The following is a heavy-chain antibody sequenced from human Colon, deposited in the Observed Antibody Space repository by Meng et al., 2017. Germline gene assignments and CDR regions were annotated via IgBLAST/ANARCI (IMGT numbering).Heavy chain of an antibody. CDR3: ARGGRKVWLVHIENDY. CDR2: INPSGGST. Sequence: ASVKVSCKASGYTFTSYYMHWVRQAPGQGPEWMGIINPSGGSTSYAQKFQGRVTMTRDTSTSTVYMELSSLRSEDTAVDYCARGGRKVWLVHIENDYWGRGTLVTSPQ. CDR1: GYTFTSYY. V-gene: IGHV1-46*01. J-gene: IGHJ4*02. D-gene: IGHD6-19*01.